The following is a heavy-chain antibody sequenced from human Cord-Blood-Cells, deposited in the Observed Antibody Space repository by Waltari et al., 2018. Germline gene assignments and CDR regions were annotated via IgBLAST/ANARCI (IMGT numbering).Heavy chain of an antibody. J-gene: IGHJ4*02. V-gene: IGHV4-59*01. CDR3: ARGSNSGYDLDY. D-gene: IGHD5-12*01. CDR2: IYYSRST. Sequence: QVQLQESGPGLVKPSETLSLTCTVSGGSISSYYWSWIRQPPGKGLEWIGYIYYSRSTNYHPSLKRRVTISVDTSKNQFSLKLSSVTAADTAVYYCARGSNSGYDLDYWGQGTLVTVSS. CDR1: GGSISSYY.